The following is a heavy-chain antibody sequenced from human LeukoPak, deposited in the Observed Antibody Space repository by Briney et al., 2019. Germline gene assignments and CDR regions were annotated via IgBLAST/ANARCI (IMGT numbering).Heavy chain of an antibody. D-gene: IGHD2-8*01. CDR1: GYHFANYW. Sequence: GEPLKISCKGSGYHFANYWIGWVRQMPGKGLEWMGTIYPGDSDIRYSPSFQGQVTISADKSISIAYLQWSSLYAPDSPMFYCGRRRHCTSGACEDFDFWGQGTLVTVSS. V-gene: IGHV5-51*01. CDR2: IYPGDSDI. J-gene: IGHJ4*02. CDR3: GRRRHCTSGACEDFDF.